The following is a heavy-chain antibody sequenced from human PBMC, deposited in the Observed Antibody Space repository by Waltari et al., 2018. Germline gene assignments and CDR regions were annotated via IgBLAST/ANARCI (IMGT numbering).Heavy chain of an antibody. V-gene: IGHV4-38-2*02. CDR1: GYSISSGYY. D-gene: IGHD1-20*01. Sequence: QVQLQESGPGLVKPSETLSLTCAVSGYSISSGYYWGWIRQPPGKGLEWMGSIYHSGRTYYNPARKSRVTISVDTSKNQFSRKLSSVTAADTAVYYCARDTPAPRITGATSVDYWGQGTLVTVSS. J-gene: IGHJ4*02. CDR2: IYHSGRT. CDR3: ARDTPAPRITGATSVDY.